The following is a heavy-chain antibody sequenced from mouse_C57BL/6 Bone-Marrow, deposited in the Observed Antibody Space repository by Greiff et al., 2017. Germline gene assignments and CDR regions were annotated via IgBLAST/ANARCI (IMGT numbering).Heavy chain of an antibody. Sequence: VQLQQPGAELVKPGASVKLSCKASGYTFTSYWMHWVKQRPGQGLEWIGMIHPNSGSTNYNEKFKSKATLTVDKSSSTAYMQLSSLTSEDSAVYYCARPHYYGSLYWYFDVWGTGTTVTVSS. CDR3: ARPHYYGSLYWYFDV. V-gene: IGHV1-64*01. CDR1: GYTFTSYW. D-gene: IGHD1-1*01. J-gene: IGHJ1*03. CDR2: IHPNSGST.